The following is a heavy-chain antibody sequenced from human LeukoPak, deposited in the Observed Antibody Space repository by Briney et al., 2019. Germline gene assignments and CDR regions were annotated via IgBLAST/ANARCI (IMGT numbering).Heavy chain of an antibody. J-gene: IGHJ4*02. D-gene: IGHD4-17*01. CDR1: GFTFSSYS. Sequence: PGRSLRLSCAASGFTFSSYSMNWVRQAPGNGLEWVSSISSSSSYIYYTDSGKGRFTISRDNAKNSLYLQMNSLRAEDTAVYYCARDYGDYGGFGYWGQGTLVTVSS. CDR2: ISSSSSYI. CDR3: ARDYGDYGGFGY. V-gene: IGHV3-21*01.